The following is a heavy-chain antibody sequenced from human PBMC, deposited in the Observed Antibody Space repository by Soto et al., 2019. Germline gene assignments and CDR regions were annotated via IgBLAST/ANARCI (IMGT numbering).Heavy chain of an antibody. CDR1: GITYNTYA. CDR3: ARAISGYVT. D-gene: IGHD5-12*01. V-gene: IGHV1-3*01. J-gene: IGHJ4*02. CDR2: INAGNGDT. Sequence: QVQLVQSGAEIKKPGASVKLSCKASGITYNTYAIHWVRQAPGQGLEWMGWINAGNGDTRYSQIFQGRVTLTRDTSASTVYMDLGSLKSEDTGVYYCARAISGYVTWGQGTLVTVSS.